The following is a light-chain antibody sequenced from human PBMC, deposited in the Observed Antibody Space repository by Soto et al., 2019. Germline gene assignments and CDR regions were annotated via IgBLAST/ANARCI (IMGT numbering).Light chain of an antibody. CDR2: WAS. CDR3: QQYYRPWT. CDR1: QSVLYSSNNKNY. V-gene: IGKV4-1*01. Sequence: DIVMTQSPDSLAVSLGERATINCKSSQSVLYSSNNKNYLAWYQQKPGQPPKLLIYWASTRESGVPDRFSGSGSGTDFTLAISSLQAEDGAVYYGQQYYRPWTFGQGTKVEIK. J-gene: IGKJ1*01.